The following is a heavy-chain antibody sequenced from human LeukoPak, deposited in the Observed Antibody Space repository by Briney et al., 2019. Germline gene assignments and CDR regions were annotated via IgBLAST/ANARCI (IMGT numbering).Heavy chain of an antibody. CDR2: ISSSSSYI. CDR1: GFTFSSYS. D-gene: IGHD6-13*01. CDR3: ARDLGIAAAGTRVDY. Sequence: GGSLRLSCAASGFTFSSYSMNWVRQAPGKGLEWVSSISSSSSYIYYAGSVKGRFTISRDNTKNSLYLQMNSLRAEDTAVYYCARDLGIAAAGTRVDYWGQGTLVTVSS. V-gene: IGHV3-21*01. J-gene: IGHJ4*02.